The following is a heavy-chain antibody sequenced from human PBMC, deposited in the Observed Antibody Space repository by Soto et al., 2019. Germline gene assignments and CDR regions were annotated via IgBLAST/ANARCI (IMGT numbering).Heavy chain of an antibody. D-gene: IGHD5-12*01. CDR2: IIPILGIA. Sequence: QVQLVQSGAEVKKPGSSMKVSCKASGGTFSSYTISWVRQAPGQGLEWMGRIIPILGIANYAQKFQGRVTITADRSTSTAYMELSSLRSEDTAVYYCASIYSGYDSSPFDYWGQVTLVTVSS. CDR3: ASIYSGYDSSPFDY. J-gene: IGHJ4*02. V-gene: IGHV1-69*02. CDR1: GGTFSSYT.